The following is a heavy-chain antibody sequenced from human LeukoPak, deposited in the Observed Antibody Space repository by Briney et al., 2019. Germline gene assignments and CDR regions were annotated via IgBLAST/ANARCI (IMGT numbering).Heavy chain of an antibody. Sequence: SETLSLTCAVYGGSFSGYYWSWIRQPPGKGLEWIGEINHSGSTNYNPSLKSRVTMSVDTSKNQFSLKLSSVTAADTAVYYCARGSTGENWFDPWGQGTLVTVSS. CDR1: GGSFSGYY. D-gene: IGHD1-26*01. J-gene: IGHJ5*02. CDR2: INHSGST. V-gene: IGHV4-34*01. CDR3: ARGSTGENWFDP.